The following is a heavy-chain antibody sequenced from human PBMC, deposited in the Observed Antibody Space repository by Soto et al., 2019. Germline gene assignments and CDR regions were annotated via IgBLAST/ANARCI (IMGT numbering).Heavy chain of an antibody. CDR3: AIAVLPATAPFDY. J-gene: IGHJ4*02. CDR1: GGSISNYY. V-gene: IGHV4-59*01. D-gene: IGHD2-2*01. CDR2: IYYSGST. Sequence: QVQLQESGPRLVKPSETLSLTCIVSGGSISNYYWIWIRQPPGKGLEWIGYIYYSGSTNYNPSLQRRVTISVATSKNQFSLNRSSVTAADTAVYYCAIAVLPATAPFDYWGQGTLVTVSS.